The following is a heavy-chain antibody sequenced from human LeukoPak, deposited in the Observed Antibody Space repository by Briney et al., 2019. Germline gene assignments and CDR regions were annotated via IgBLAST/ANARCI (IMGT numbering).Heavy chain of an antibody. Sequence: GESLKISCKGSGYIFPSYWIVWVRQMPGKGLERLGSIYPSDSDTRYSPSFRGQVTISADKSISTAYLQWSSLKASDTAMYYCAKRYYYDSSGYYIDYWGQGTLVTVSS. CDR3: AKRYYYDSSGYYIDY. CDR2: IYPSDSDT. CDR1: GYIFPSYW. D-gene: IGHD3-22*01. J-gene: IGHJ4*02. V-gene: IGHV5-51*01.